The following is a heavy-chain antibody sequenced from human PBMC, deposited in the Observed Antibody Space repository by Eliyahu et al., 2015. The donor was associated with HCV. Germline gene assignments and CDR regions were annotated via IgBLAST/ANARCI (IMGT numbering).Heavy chain of an antibody. CDR1: XFTFSNYA. Sequence: EVQLLESGGGLAQPGGSLRLSCVGXXFTFSNYAXNWVRQAPGKGLEWVSGISESGGSTYYADSVKGRFTISRDNSKNTLYLQMNNLRAEDTAVYYCAKHASRMETARMVYTILPNYFDSWGQGTLVTVSS. CDR2: ISESGGST. J-gene: IGHJ4*02. D-gene: IGHD2-8*01. V-gene: IGHV3-23*01. CDR3: AKHASRMETARMVYTILPNYFDS.